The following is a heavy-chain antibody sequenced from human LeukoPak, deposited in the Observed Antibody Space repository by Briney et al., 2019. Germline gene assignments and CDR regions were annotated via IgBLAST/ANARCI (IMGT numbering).Heavy chain of an antibody. CDR3: AGCSTSCYGPYYYYYYGMDV. J-gene: IGHJ6*02. V-gene: IGHV1-18*01. D-gene: IGHD2-2*01. CDR1: GYTXTSYG. CDR2: ISAYNGNT. Sequence: GASVKVSCKASGYTXTSYGISGVRQAPGQGLEWMGWISAYNGNTNYAQKLQGRVTMTTDTSTSTAYMELRSLRSDDTAVYYCAGCSTSCYGPYYYYYYGMDVWGQGTTVTVSS.